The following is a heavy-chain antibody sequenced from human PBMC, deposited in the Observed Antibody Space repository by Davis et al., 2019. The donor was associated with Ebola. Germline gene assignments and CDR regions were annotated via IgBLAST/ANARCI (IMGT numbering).Heavy chain of an antibody. CDR3: ARARLLPVAKLYYYYGMDV. D-gene: IGHD5-12*01. V-gene: IGHV3-23*01. CDR2: IIGDGTHK. J-gene: IGHJ6*02. CDR1: FFNFSNYA. Sequence: GGSLRLSCAASFFNFSNYAMSWVRQAPGKGLEWVSGIIGDGTHKYYADSLRGRFTISRDNSKNTMYLQMSDLRAEDTAVYYCARARLLPVAKLYYYYGMDVWGQGTTVTVS.